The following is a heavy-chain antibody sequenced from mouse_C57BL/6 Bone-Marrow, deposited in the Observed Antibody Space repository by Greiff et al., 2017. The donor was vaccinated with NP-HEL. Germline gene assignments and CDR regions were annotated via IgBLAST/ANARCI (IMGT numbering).Heavy chain of an antibody. CDR1: GYAFSSSW. D-gene: IGHD1-1*01. Sequence: QVQLQQSGPELVKPGASVKISCKASGYAFSSSWMNWVKQRPGKGLEWIGRIYPGDGDTNYNGKFKGKATLTADKSSSTAYMQLSSLTSEDSAVYFCAREKITTVALDYWGQGTTLTVSS. J-gene: IGHJ2*01. V-gene: IGHV1-82*01. CDR2: IYPGDGDT. CDR3: AREKITTVALDY.